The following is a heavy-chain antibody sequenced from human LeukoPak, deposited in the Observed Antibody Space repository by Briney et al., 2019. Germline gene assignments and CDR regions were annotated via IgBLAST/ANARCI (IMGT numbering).Heavy chain of an antibody. J-gene: IGHJ4*02. Sequence: GGSLRLSCAASGFTFSSYSMNWIRQAPGKGLEWVSYISSSSSYTNYADSVKGRFTISRDNAKNSLYLQMNSLRAEDTAVYYCARVQYYDSSGYYYPYYFDYWGQGTLVTVSS. D-gene: IGHD3-22*01. CDR1: GFTFSSYS. CDR2: ISSSSSYT. CDR3: ARVQYYDSSGYYYPYYFDY. V-gene: IGHV3-21*05.